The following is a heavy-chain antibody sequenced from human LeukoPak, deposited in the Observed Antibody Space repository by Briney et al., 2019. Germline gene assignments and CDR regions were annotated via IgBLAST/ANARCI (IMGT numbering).Heavy chain of an antibody. D-gene: IGHD5-18*01. CDR3: GRGFKAMGGTSYYYYMAV. CDR2: IYYSGST. Sequence: PSETLSLTCTVSGGSISSHYWSWIRQPPGKGLEWIGYIYYSGSTNYNPSLKSRVTISVDTSKNQFSLKLSSVTAADTAVYYCGRGFKAMGGTSYYYYMAVGEKGTRFTAS. CDR1: GGSISSHY. J-gene: IGHJ6*03. V-gene: IGHV4-59*11.